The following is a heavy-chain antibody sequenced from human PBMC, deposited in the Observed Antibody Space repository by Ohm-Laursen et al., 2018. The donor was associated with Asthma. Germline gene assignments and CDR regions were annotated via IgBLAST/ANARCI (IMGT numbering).Heavy chain of an antibody. V-gene: IGHV3-21*01. CDR1: GYTFSRYS. J-gene: IGHJ1*01. CDR2: ISTASTFI. CDR3: ARIGPEWELPGREYSLHH. Sequence: SLRLSCSASGYTFSRYSIHWVRQFPGKGLEWVASISTASTFIYYADSVRGRFTTSRDNAKNSVYLQMNNLRAEDTALYYCARIGPEWELPGREYSLHHWGEGTLVTVSS. D-gene: IGHD1-26*01.